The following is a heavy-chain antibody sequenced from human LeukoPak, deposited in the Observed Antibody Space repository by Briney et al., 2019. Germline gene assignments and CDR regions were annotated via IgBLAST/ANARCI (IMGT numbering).Heavy chain of an antibody. Sequence: ASVKVSCKASGYTFTSYYMHWVRQAPGQGLEWMGIINPSGGSTSYAQKFQGRVTMTRDTSTSTVYMELSSLRSEDTAVYYCARDEPTYSSSPPYYYGMDVRGQGTTVTVSS. CDR3: ARDEPTYSSSPPYYYGMDV. V-gene: IGHV1-46*01. CDR2: INPSGGST. J-gene: IGHJ6*02. D-gene: IGHD6-6*01. CDR1: GYTFTSYY.